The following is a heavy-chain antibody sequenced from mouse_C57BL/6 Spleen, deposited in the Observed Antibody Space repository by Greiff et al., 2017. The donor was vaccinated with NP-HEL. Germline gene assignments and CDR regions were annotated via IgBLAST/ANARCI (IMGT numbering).Heavy chain of an antibody. V-gene: IGHV6-3*01. J-gene: IGHJ4*01. CDR2: IRLKSDNYAT. CDR3: TAGDYDEAMDY. CDR1: GFTFSNYW. Sequence: EVKLMESGGGLVQPGGSMKLSCVASGFTFSNYWMNWVRQSPEKGLEWVAQIRLKSDNYATHYAESVKGRFTISRDDSKSSVYLQMNNLRAEDTGIYYCTAGDYDEAMDYWGQGTSVTVSS. D-gene: IGHD2-4*01.